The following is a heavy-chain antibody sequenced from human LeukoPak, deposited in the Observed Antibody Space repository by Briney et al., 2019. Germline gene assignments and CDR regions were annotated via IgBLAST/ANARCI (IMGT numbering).Heavy chain of an antibody. Sequence: GGSLRLSCAASGFTFSSYGMHWVRQSPGKGLEWVAVISYDGSNKYYADSVKGRFTISRDNSKNTLYLQMNSLRDEDTAVYYCXXXXTRSGWFGHIDYWGQGTLVTVSS. V-gene: IGHV3-30*03. CDR3: XXXXTRSGWFGHIDY. J-gene: IGHJ4*02. CDR2: ISYDGSNK. D-gene: IGHD6-19*01. CDR1: GFTFSSYG.